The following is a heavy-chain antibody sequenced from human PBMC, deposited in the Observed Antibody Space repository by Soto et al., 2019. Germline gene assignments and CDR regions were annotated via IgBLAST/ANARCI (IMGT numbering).Heavy chain of an antibody. CDR1: GFSVSSDY. Sequence: GGSLRLSCAASGFSVSSDYMSWVRQAPGKGLEWVSLIYSGGDTYYADSVKERFTISRDISSNTIYLHMTSLRADDTAIYYCTRAGSDPGNFYISNYYAMDVWGRGTTVTVS. CDR2: IYSGGDT. D-gene: IGHD3-10*01. J-gene: IGHJ6*02. CDR3: TRAGSDPGNFYISNYYAMDV. V-gene: IGHV3-53*01.